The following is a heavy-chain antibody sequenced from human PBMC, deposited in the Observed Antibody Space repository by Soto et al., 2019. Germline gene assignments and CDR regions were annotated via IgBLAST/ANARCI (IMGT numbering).Heavy chain of an antibody. D-gene: IGHD3-10*01. CDR3: AKKVNSGSGSQFFDS. CDR2: FRSGGDDDTT. J-gene: IGHJ5*01. V-gene: IGHV3-23*01. Sequence: EVQLLESGGGLVQPGGSLRLSCAASGFTFSSYSMSWVRQAPGKGLEWVSGFRSGGDDDTTYYADSVRGRFTISRDNSKNTLFLQMNSLRAEDTAIYYCAKKVNSGSGSQFFDSWGQGTLVTVSS. CDR1: GFTFSSYS.